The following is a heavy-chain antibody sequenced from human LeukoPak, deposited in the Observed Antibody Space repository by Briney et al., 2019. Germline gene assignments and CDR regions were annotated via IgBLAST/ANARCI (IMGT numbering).Heavy chain of an antibody. CDR1: GYTFTSYY. Sequence: ASVKVSCKASGYTFTSYYMHWVRQAPGQGLEWMGIINPSGGSTSYAQKFLGRVTMTRDTSTSTVYMELSSLRSEDTVVYYCARVSGYDSDYYYYGMDVWGQGTTVTVSS. CDR2: INPSGGST. J-gene: IGHJ6*02. CDR3: ARVSGYDSDYYYYGMDV. D-gene: IGHD5-12*01. V-gene: IGHV1-46*01.